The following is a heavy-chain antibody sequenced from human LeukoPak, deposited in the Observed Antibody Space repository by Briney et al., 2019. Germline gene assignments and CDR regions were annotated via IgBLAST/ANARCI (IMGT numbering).Heavy chain of an antibody. D-gene: IGHD1-26*01. CDR2: INSDGSST. V-gene: IGHV3-74*01. CDR3: ARGHSGSYGY. Sequence: GGSLRLSCAASGFTFSSYWMHWVRQAPGKGLVWVSRINSDGSSTSYADSGQGRFTISRDSAKNTLYLQMNSPRAEDTAVYYCARGHSGSYGYWGQGTLVTVSS. CDR1: GFTFSSYW. J-gene: IGHJ4*02.